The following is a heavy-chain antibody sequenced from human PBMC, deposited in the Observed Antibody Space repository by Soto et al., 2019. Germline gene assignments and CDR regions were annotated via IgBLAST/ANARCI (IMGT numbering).Heavy chain of an antibody. V-gene: IGHV1-3*01. Sequence: ASVKVSCKASGYTFTSYAMHWVRQAPGQRLEWMGWINAGNGNTKYSQKFQGRVTITRDTSASTAYMELSSLRSEDTAVYYCANMADGGSYRGYYGMDVWGQGTTVTVSS. CDR1: GYTFTSYA. D-gene: IGHD1-26*01. CDR2: INAGNGNT. J-gene: IGHJ6*02. CDR3: ANMADGGSYRGYYGMDV.